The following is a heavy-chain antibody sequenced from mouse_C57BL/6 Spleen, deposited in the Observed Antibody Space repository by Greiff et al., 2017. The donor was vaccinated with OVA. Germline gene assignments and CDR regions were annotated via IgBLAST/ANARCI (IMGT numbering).Heavy chain of an antibody. V-gene: IGHV3-1*01. CDR1: GYSITSGYD. D-gene: IGHD1-1*01. Sequence: EVMLVESGPGMVKPSQSLSLTCTVTGYSITSGYDWHWIRHFPGNKLEWMGYISYSGSTNYNPSLKSRISITHDTSKNHFFLKLNSVTTEDTATYYCARDGGYYYGSSYGYFDVWGTGTTVTVSS. J-gene: IGHJ1*03. CDR3: ARDGGYYYGSSYGYFDV. CDR2: ISYSGST.